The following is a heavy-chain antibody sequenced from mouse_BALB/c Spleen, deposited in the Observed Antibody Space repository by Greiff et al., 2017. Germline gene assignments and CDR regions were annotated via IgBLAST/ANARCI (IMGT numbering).Heavy chain of an antibody. J-gene: IGHJ3*01. V-gene: IGHV2-9*02. D-gene: IGHD1-2*01. CDR3: ARDGTTATAY. CDR1: GFSLTGYG. CDR2: IWAGGST. Sequence: VQLQESGPGLVAPSQSLSITCTVSGFSLTGYGVNWVRQPPGKGLEWLGVIWAGGSTNYNSALMSRLSISKDNSKSQVFLKMNSLQTDDTAMYYCARDGTTATAYWGQGTLVTVSA.